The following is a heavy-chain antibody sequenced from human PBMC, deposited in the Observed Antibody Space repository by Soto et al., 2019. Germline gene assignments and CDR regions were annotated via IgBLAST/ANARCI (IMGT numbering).Heavy chain of an antibody. CDR1: GFTFSSYS. D-gene: IGHD5-18*01. J-gene: IGHJ4*02. CDR3: ARGSGPVNLAAMVTYFDY. V-gene: IGHV3-48*02. CDR2: ISSSSSTI. Sequence: GGSLRLSCAASGFTFSSYSMNWVRQAPGKGLEWVSYISSSSSTIYYADSVKGRFTISRDNAKNSLYLQMNSLRDEDTAVYYCARGSGPVNLAAMVTYFDYWGQGTLVTVSS.